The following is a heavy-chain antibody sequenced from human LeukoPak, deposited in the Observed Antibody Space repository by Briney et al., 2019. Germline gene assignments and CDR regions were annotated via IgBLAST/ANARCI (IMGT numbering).Heavy chain of an antibody. CDR3: ASGGYCSGGSCYLDAFDI. V-gene: IGHV4-59*01. J-gene: IGHJ3*02. CDR2: IYYSGST. Sequence: SETLSLTCTVSVGSISSYYWSCIRQPPGKGLEWIGYIYYSGSTNYNPSLKSRVTISVDTSKNQFSLKLSSVTAADTAAYYCASGGYCSGGSCYLDAFDIWGQGTMVTVSS. CDR1: VGSISSYY. D-gene: IGHD2-15*01.